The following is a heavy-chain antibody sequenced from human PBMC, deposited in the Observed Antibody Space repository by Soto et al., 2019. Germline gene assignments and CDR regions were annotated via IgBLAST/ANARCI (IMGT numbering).Heavy chain of an antibody. V-gene: IGHV3-21*01. Sequence: EVQLVESGGGLVKPGGSLRLSCAASGFTFSSYSMNWVRQAPGKGLEWVSSISSSSSYIYYADSVKGRFTISRDNAKNSLYLQMNSLSAEDTAVYYCASGSDYVVGGYYWYFDLWGRGTLVTVSS. CDR3: ASGSDYVVGGYYWYFDL. CDR2: ISSSSSYI. CDR1: GFTFSSYS. D-gene: IGHD4-17*01. J-gene: IGHJ2*01.